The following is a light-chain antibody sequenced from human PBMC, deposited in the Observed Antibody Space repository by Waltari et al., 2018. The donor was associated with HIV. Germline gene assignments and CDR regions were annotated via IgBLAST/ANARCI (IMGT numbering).Light chain of an antibody. CDR1: QSVLYSSSNKNF. J-gene: IGKJ1*01. Sequence: DIVMTQSPDSLAVSLGERATINCKSSQSVLYSSSNKNFLAWYQQKPGQPPKLLVYWACTRESGVPDRCSGSGSGTNFNLTISSLQGVDVAGYYCQQYYSSRTFGQGTKVEI. CDR2: WAC. CDR3: QQYYSSRT. V-gene: IGKV4-1*01.